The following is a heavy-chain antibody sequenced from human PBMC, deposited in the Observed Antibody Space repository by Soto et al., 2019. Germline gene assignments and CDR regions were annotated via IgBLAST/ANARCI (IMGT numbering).Heavy chain of an antibody. CDR1: GGSFNSFS. J-gene: IGHJ4*02. V-gene: IGHV1-69*08. CDR3: ATDRDNTSEF. Sequence: QVQLVQSGAELKKPGSSMKVSCKTSGGSFNSFSFTWVRQAPGQGLEWVGRIIPVLGLTAYAQKFQGRITISPDKSTSTAYMELSCLTSEDTAVYYCATDRDNTSEFWGQGTLVTVSS. D-gene: IGHD2-2*02. CDR2: IIPVLGLT.